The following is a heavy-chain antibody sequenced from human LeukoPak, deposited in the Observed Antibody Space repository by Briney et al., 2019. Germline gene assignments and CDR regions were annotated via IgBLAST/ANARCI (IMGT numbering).Heavy chain of an antibody. V-gene: IGHV1-46*01. Sequence: ASVKVSCKASGYTFTSYGISWVRQAPGQGPEWMGLINPGDGGTSNAQKFQDRITMTRDTSTSTVYMELNSLRSEDTAVYYCARDYGDSSGYNDYWGQGTLVTVSS. J-gene: IGHJ4*02. CDR3: ARDYGDSSGYNDY. D-gene: IGHD3-22*01. CDR2: INPGDGGT. CDR1: GYTFTSYG.